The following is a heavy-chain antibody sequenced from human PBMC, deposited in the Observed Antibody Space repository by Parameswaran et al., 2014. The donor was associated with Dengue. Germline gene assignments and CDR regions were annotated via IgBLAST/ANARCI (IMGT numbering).Heavy chain of an antibody. V-gene: IGHV4-38-2*01. Sequence: PGKGRGVDCDYQSYGSTYDNPSLRGRVTISLDTSKNQFSLNVSSVSAADTAVYHCARAGAGWSLYFFDYWGQGALVTVSS. CDR2: QSYGST. J-gene: IGHJ4*02. D-gene: IGHD2-15*01. CDR3: ARAGAGWSLYFFDY.